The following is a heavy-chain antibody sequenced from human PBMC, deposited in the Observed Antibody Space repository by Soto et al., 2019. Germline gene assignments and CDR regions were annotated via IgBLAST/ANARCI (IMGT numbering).Heavy chain of an antibody. CDR2: IWHDGNNK. CDR3: ASDLVGASDSYGLDV. Sequence: PGGSLRLSCAAYGFTFSNYGIHWVRQAPGKGLEWVAIIWHDGNNKYYADSVRGRFIISRDNSKNRLYLQMNSLRAEDTAVYYCASDLVGASDSYGLDVWGQGTPVTVFS. D-gene: IGHD1-26*01. V-gene: IGHV3-33*01. J-gene: IGHJ6*02. CDR1: GFTFSNYG.